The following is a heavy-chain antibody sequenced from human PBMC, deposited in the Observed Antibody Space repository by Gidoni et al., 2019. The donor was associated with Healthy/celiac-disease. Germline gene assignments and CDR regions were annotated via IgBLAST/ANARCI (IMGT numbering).Heavy chain of an antibody. CDR1: GGSISSGGYY. CDR2: IYYSGST. V-gene: IGHV4-31*03. CDR3: ARATDIVVVVANAFDI. Sequence: VQLQESGPGLVKPSQTLSLTCTVSGGSISSGGYYWSWIRQHPGKGLEWIGYIYYSGSTYYNPSLKSRVTISVYTSKNQFSLKLSSVTAADTAVYYCARATDIVVVVANAFDIWGQGTMVTVSS. J-gene: IGHJ3*02. D-gene: IGHD2-15*01.